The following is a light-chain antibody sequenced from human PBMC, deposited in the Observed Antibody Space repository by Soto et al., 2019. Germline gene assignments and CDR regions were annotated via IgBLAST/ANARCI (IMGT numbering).Light chain of an antibody. J-gene: IGKJ1*01. V-gene: IGKV3-15*01. CDR3: QHYNSYSEA. Sequence: EIVVTQSPSTLSVSPGERATLSCRASQSVNSNLAWYQQKPGQAPRLLIYGASTRATGIPARFSGSGSGTEFTLTISSLQPDDFATYYCQHYNSYSEAFGQGTKVDI. CDR1: QSVNSN. CDR2: GAS.